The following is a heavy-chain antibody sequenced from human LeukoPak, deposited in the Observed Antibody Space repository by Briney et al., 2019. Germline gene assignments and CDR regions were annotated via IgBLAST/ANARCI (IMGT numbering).Heavy chain of an antibody. V-gene: IGHV3-20*04. CDR1: GFTFDDYG. Sequence: GGSLRLSCAASGFTFDDYGMSWVRQAPGKGLEWVSGINWNGGSTGYADSVKGRFTISRDNAKNSLYLQMNSLRAEDTALYCCARGEARYCSGGSCIFFDYWGQGTLVTVSS. D-gene: IGHD2-15*01. CDR2: INWNGGST. CDR3: ARGEARYCSGGSCIFFDY. J-gene: IGHJ4*02.